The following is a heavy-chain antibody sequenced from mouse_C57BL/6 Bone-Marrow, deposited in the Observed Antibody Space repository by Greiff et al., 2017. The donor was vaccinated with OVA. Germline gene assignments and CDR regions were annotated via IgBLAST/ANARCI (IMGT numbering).Heavy chain of an antibody. Sequence: QVQLQQSGAELVKPGASVKLSCKASGYTFTSYWMQWVKQRPGQGLEWIGEIDPSDSYTNYNQKFKGKATLTVDTSSSTAYMQLSSLTSEDSAVYYCARSLGEGTGTFMDYWGQGTSVTVSS. CDR2: IDPSDSYT. CDR1: GYTFTSYW. D-gene: IGHD4-1*01. J-gene: IGHJ4*01. CDR3: ARSLGEGTGTFMDY. V-gene: IGHV1-50*01.